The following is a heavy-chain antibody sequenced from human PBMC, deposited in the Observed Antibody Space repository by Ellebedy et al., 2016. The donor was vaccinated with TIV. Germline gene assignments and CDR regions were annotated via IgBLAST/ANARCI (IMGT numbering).Heavy chain of an antibody. CDR2: IIPILGIA. V-gene: IGHV1-69*04. J-gene: IGHJ4*02. CDR1: GGTFSSYA. D-gene: IGHD4-17*01. CDR3: ARETSGYGPPDY. Sequence: SVKVSCXASGGTFSSYAISWVRQAPGQGLEWMGRIIPILGIANYAQKFQGRVTITADESTSTAYMELSSLRSEDTAVYYCARETSGYGPPDYWGQGTLVTVSS.